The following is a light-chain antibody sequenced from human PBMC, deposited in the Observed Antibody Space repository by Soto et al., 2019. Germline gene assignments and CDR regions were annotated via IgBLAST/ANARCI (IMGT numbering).Light chain of an antibody. CDR1: SGSIGSNY. Sequence: NFMLTQPHAVSESPGKTVTISCTRSSGSIGSNYVQWYQQRPGSAPTTVIYEDDQRPSGVPDRFSGSIDSSSNSASLTISGLKTEDEADYYCQSYATTNCVFVTGTKGTV. V-gene: IGLV6-57*04. J-gene: IGLJ1*01. CDR2: EDD. CDR3: QSYATTNCV.